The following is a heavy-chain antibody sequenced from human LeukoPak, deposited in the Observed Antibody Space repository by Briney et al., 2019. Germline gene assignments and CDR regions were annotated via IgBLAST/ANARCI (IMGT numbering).Heavy chain of an antibody. J-gene: IGHJ4*02. CDR2: IYYSGST. CDR3: ARHKGGILLDY. D-gene: IGHD3-3*02. CDR1: GGSISSRSFY. Sequence: PSQTLSLTLTVSGGSISSRSFYWGWIRQPPGKGLEWIGSIYYSGSTYYNPSLKSRVTISVDTSKNQFSLKLSSVTAADTAVYYCARHKGGILLDYWGQGTLVTVSS. V-gene: IGHV4-39*01.